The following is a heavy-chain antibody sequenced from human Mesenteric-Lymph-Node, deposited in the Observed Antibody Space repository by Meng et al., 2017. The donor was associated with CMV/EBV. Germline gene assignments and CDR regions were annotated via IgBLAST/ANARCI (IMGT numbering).Heavy chain of an antibody. CDR3: ARDGDYYDSSGYNPFDY. CDR1: GGSISSSSYY. D-gene: IGHD3-22*01. CDR2: IYYSGST. V-gene: IGHV4-39*07. J-gene: IGHJ4*02. Sequence: QLQLQESGPGLVKPSETLSLTCTVSGGSISSSSYYWGWIRQPPGKGLEWIGSIYYSGSTNYNPSLKSRVTISADTSKNQFSLKLSSVTAADTAVYYCARDGDYYDSSGYNPFDYWGQGTLVTVSS.